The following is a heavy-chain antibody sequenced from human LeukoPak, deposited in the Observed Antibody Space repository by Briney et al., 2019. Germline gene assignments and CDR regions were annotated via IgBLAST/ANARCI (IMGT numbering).Heavy chain of an antibody. V-gene: IGHV1-3*01. Sequence: ASVKVSCKVSGYTLTELSMHWVRQAPGKGLEWMGWINSGNGNTKYSQKFQGRVTITRDTSASTAYMELSSLRSEDTAVYYCARLTYYYDSSGQNWFDPWGQGTLVTVSS. J-gene: IGHJ5*02. CDR1: GYTLTELS. D-gene: IGHD3-22*01. CDR3: ARLTYYYDSSGQNWFDP. CDR2: INSGNGNT.